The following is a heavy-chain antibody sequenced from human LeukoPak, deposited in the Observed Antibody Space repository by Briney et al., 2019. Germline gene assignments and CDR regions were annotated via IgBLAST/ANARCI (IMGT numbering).Heavy chain of an antibody. D-gene: IGHD3-3*01. CDR1: GGSISSYY. V-gene: IGHV4-59*01. Sequence: SETLSLTCTVSGGSISSYYWSWIRQPPGKGLEWIGYIYYSGSTNYNPSLKSRVTISVDTSKNQFSLKLSSVTAADTAVYYCARSYYDFWSGYYLDYWDQGTLVTVSS. CDR3: ARSYYDFWSGYYLDY. J-gene: IGHJ4*02. CDR2: IYYSGST.